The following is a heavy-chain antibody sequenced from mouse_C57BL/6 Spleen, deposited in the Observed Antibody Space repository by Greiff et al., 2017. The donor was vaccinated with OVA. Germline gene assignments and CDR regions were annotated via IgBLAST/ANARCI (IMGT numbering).Heavy chain of an antibody. D-gene: IGHD1-1*01. CDR3: ARSPFYYYGSSYSMDY. CDR2: IYPGDGDT. J-gene: IGHJ4*01. V-gene: IGHV1-82*01. Sequence: VKLMESGPELVKPGASVKISCKASGYAFSSSWMNWVKQRPGKGLEWIGRIYPGDGDTNYNGKFKGKATLTADKSSSTAYMQLSSLTSEDSAVYFCARSPFYYYGSSYSMDYWGQGTSVTVSS. CDR1: GYAFSSSW.